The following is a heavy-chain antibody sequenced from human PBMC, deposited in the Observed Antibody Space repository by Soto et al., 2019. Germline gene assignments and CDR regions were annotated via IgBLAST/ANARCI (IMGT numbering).Heavy chain of an antibody. Sequence: QVQLQESGPGLVKPSQTLSLTCTVSGGSISSGGYYWSWIRQHPGKGLEWIGYIYYSGSTYYNPSLKSRVTISVDTSKNQFSLKLSSVTAADTAVYYCARDRYDSGPYYYGMDVWGQGTTVTVSS. D-gene: IGHD1-1*01. CDR2: IYYSGST. V-gene: IGHV4-31*03. J-gene: IGHJ6*02. CDR1: GGSISSGGYY. CDR3: ARDRYDSGPYYYGMDV.